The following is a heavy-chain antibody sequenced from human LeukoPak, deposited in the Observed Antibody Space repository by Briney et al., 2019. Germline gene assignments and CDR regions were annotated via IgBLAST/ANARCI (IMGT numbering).Heavy chain of an antibody. CDR1: GFTFSSYA. V-gene: IGHV3-23*01. CDR2: ISGSGGST. CDR3: ATSIVGATTGFGY. Sequence: GGSLRLSCAASGFTFSSYAMSWVRQAPGKGLEWVSAISGSGGSTYYADSVKGRFTISRDNSKNTLYLQMNSLRAEDTAVYYCATSIVGATTGFGYWGQGTLVTVSS. J-gene: IGHJ4*02. D-gene: IGHD1-26*01.